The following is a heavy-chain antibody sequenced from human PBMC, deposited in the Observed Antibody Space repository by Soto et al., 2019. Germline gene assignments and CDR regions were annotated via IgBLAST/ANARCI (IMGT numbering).Heavy chain of an antibody. V-gene: IGHV1-18*01. Sequence: AAVKVSCKASGYTFTSYGISWVRQAPGQGLEWMGWISPYNGNTKFPQKLQGRVTMTTDTSTSTAYMELRSLRSDDTAVYYCASQSTGAPWGQGNLVTVSS. CDR3: ASQSTGAP. CDR1: GYTFTSYG. CDR2: ISPYNGNT. D-gene: IGHD2-2*01. J-gene: IGHJ5*02.